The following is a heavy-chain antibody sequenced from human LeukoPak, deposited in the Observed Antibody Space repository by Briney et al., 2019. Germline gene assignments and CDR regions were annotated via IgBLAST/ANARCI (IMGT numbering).Heavy chain of an antibody. CDR2: ISGSGGST. CDR1: EFTFSNYA. V-gene: IGHV3-23*01. CDR3: AKCGTSSGFDY. D-gene: IGHD1/OR15-1a*01. Sequence: GGSLRLSCAACEFTFSNYAMTWVRQAPGKGLEWVSAISGSGGSTYYADSVKGRFTISRDNSKNTLYLQMNSLRAEDTAVYYCAKCGTSSGFDYWGQGSLVTVSS. J-gene: IGHJ4*02.